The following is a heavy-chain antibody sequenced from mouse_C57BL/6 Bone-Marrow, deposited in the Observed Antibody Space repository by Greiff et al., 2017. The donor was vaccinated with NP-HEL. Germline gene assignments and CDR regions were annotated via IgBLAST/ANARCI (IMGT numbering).Heavy chain of an antibody. CDR2: IDPENGDT. CDR1: GFNIKDDY. V-gene: IGHV14-4*01. D-gene: IGHD1-1*01. CDR3: TTDYYGSSYAY. J-gene: IGHJ3*01. Sequence: EVQLQQSGAELVRPGASVKLSCKASGFNIKDDYMHWVKQRPEQGLEWIGWIDPENGDTEYASKFKGKATITADTSSNTAYLQLSSLTSEDTAVYYCTTDYYGSSYAYWGQGTLVTVSA.